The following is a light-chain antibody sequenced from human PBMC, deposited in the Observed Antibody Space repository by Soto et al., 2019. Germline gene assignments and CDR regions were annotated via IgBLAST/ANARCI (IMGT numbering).Light chain of an antibody. CDR3: MQGTHWPPYT. CDR1: QSLAYIDGNTY. J-gene: IGKJ2*01. V-gene: IGKV2-30*01. CDR2: RVS. Sequence: DVVMTQSPLSLPVTLGQPASMSCRSSQSLAYIDGNTYLNWFQQRPGQSPRRLIYRVSNRDSGGPERFCGSGAGGKLSLLISRMQAADVVVYYCMQGTHWPPYTFGQGTKLEIK.